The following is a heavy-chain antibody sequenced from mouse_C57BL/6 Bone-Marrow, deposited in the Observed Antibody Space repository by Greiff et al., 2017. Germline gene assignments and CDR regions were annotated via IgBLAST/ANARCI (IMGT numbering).Heavy chain of an antibody. D-gene: IGHD1-1*01. J-gene: IGHJ4*01. V-gene: IGHV1-80*01. CDR2: IYPGDGDT. CDR3: ARVPRYYDSSYDYAMDY. CDR1: GYAFSSYW. Sequence: VQLQQSGAELVKPGASVKISCKASGYAFSSYWMNWVKQRPGKGLEWIGQIYPGDGDTNYNGKFKGKATLTAAKSSSTAYMQLSSLTSEDSAVYFCARVPRYYDSSYDYAMDYWGQGTSVTVSS.